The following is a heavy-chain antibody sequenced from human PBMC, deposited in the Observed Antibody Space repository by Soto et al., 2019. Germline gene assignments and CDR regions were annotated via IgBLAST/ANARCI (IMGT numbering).Heavy chain of an antibody. J-gene: IGHJ6*02. CDR2: IIPVFGTP. V-gene: IGHV1-69*12. Sequence: QVQLVQSGAEVKKPGSSVKVSCKASGGSLSNYGISWVRQAPGQGLEWMGAIIPVFGTPNYAQKFQDRVTITADESTTTVYMEARGLTSDVTAVYYWARGDPTKIVGPPYYAMDVWGQGTTVTVSS. CDR1: GGSLSNYG. CDR3: ARGDPTKIVGPPYYAMDV. D-gene: IGHD3-22*01.